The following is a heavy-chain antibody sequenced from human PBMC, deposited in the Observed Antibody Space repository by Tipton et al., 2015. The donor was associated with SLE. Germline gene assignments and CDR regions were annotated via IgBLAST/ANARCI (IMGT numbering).Heavy chain of an antibody. CDR3: ARSVYYGSPFDY. D-gene: IGHD3-10*01. Sequence: TLSLTCTVSGGSISSHYWSWIRQPPGKGLEWIGYIYYSGSTNYNPSLKSRVTISVDTSKNQFSLKLSSVTAADTAVYYCARSVYYGSPFDYWGQGTLVTVSS. J-gene: IGHJ4*02. V-gene: IGHV4-59*11. CDR2: IYYSGST. CDR1: GGSISSHY.